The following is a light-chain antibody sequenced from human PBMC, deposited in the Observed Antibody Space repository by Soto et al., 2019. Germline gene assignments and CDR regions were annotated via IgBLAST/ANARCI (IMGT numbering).Light chain of an antibody. CDR1: SSNIGSNY. J-gene: IGLJ2*01. CDR2: RNN. Sequence: QSVLTQPPSVSGTPGQRVTISCSGSSSNIGSNYVYWYQQLPGTAPKLLIYRNNQRPSWVPDRFSGSKSGTSASLAISGLRSEDEADYYCAAWDDSLSAYVVFGGGTKLTVL. CDR3: AAWDDSLSAYVV. V-gene: IGLV1-47*01.